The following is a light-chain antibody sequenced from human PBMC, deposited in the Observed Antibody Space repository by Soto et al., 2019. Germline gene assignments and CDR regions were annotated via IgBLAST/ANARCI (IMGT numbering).Light chain of an antibody. CDR2: DAS. Sequence: DIQMTQSPSSLSASVGDRVTITCQASQDISNYLNWYQQKPGKAPKLLIYDASNLETGVPSRFSGSGSGTDCTLTISSLQPEDIATYSCQQYDNLPIFTFGPGTKVDIK. V-gene: IGKV1-33*01. J-gene: IGKJ3*01. CDR1: QDISNY. CDR3: QQYDNLPIFT.